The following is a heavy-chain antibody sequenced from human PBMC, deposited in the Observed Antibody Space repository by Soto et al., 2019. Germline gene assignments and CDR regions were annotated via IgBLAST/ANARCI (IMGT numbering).Heavy chain of an antibody. CDR1: GGSFSGYY. J-gene: IGHJ6*03. CDR2: INHSGST. CDR3: ARVRSNDYIWGSYRYRYYYYYMDV. Sequence: SETLSLTCAVYGGSFSGYYWSWIRQPPGKGLEWIGEINHSGSTNYNPSLKSRVTISVDTSKNQFSLKLGSVTAADTAVYYCARVRSNDYIWGSYRYRYYYYYMDVWGKGTTVTVSS. V-gene: IGHV4-34*01. D-gene: IGHD3-16*02.